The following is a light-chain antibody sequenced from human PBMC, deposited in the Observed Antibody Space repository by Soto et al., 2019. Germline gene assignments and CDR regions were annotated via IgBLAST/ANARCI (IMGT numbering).Light chain of an antibody. CDR3: KQYGSSPGT. Sequence: EIVLTQSPGTLSLSPGERATLSCRASQSVSSSYLAWYQQKPGQAPRLLIYGASSRATGIPDRFSGSGSGPDFTLTISRLEPEDFAVYSCKQYGSSPGTFGQGTKVEIK. V-gene: IGKV3-20*01. CDR1: QSVSSSY. CDR2: GAS. J-gene: IGKJ1*01.